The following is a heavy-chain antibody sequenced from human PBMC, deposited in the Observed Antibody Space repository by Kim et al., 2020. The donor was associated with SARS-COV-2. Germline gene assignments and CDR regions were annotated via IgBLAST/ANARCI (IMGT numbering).Heavy chain of an antibody. Sequence: GGSLRLSCAASGFTFSSYAMSWVRQAPGKGLEWVSAISGSGGSTYYADSVKGRFTISRDNSKNTLYLQMNSLRAEDKAVYYCAKVGESGYGYFDYWGQGTLVTVSS. V-gene: IGHV3-23*01. CDR1: GFTFSSYA. J-gene: IGHJ4*02. CDR2: ISGSGGST. D-gene: IGHD5-12*01. CDR3: AKVGESGYGYFDY.